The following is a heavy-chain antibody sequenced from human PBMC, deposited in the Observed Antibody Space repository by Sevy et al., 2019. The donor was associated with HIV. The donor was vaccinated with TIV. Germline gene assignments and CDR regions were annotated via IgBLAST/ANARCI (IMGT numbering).Heavy chain of an antibody. J-gene: IGHJ4*02. V-gene: IGHV3-73*01. CDR3: TKHSHADY. CDR1: GFNFSAAA. CDR2: IRREGKNYAT. Sequence: GGSLRLSCAASGFNFSAAAMHWVRQASGKGLEWVGRIRREGKNYATAYAVSVKGRFTIYRDDSKKMVFLQMSSLKTEDTAVYYCTKHSHADYWGRGTLVTVSS.